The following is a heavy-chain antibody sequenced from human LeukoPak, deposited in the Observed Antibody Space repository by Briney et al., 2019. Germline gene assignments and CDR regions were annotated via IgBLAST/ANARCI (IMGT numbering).Heavy chain of an antibody. V-gene: IGHV3-21*01. J-gene: IGHJ3*02. Sequence: GGSLRLSRVVSGFTFSSYSMNWVSQAPGKGLEWVSSISNSSSYIYYADSVKGRFTISRDNAKNSLYLQMNSLRAEDTAVYSCARDHYYDSSGYTPAGDAFDIWGQGTMVIVSS. CDR1: GFTFSSYS. CDR3: ARDHYYDSSGYTPAGDAFDI. D-gene: IGHD3-22*01. CDR2: ISNSSSYI.